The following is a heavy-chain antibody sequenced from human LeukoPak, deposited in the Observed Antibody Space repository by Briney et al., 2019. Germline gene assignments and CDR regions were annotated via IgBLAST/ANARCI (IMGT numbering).Heavy chain of an antibody. J-gene: IGHJ4*02. V-gene: IGHV3-48*04. CDR2: ISSSSSTI. Sequence: GGSLRLSCAASGFTFSSYSMNWVRQAPGKGLEWVSYISSSSSTIYYADSVKGRFTISRDNAKNSLYLQMNSLRAEDTAVYYCARDLARGVGGGNYWGQGTLVTVSS. CDR3: ARDLARGVGGGNY. CDR1: GFTFSSYS. D-gene: IGHD1-26*01.